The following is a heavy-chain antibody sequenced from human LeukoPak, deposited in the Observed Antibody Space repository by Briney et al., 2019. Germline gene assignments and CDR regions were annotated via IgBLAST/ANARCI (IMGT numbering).Heavy chain of an antibody. J-gene: IGHJ6*03. CDR3: ARSCSMRNCYSHFYYYYMDV. D-gene: IGHD2-15*01. V-gene: IGHV4-39*02. CDR2: IYYSGVT. CDR1: GDSISNRAYH. Sequence: PSETLSLICSVAGDSISNRAYHWGWVRQSPGKGLEWIGTIYYSGVTYYNPSLKSRLTMSVDTSQNHLSLKLTSVTAADTALYYCARSCSMRNCYSHFYYYYMDVWGAGTTVTVSS.